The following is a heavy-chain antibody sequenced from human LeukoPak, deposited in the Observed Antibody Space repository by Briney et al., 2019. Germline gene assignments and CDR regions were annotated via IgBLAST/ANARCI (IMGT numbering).Heavy chain of an antibody. D-gene: IGHD6-13*01. CDR3: ARVSSSQTWGFGF. J-gene: IGHJ4*02. V-gene: IGHV3-11*04. Sequence: KTGGSLRFSCAASGFTFSDSCMSWIRQAPGKGLEWVSYISSGGSTIYYADFVKGRFTISRDNAKNSLYLQMNSLRAEDTAVYYCARVSSSQTWGFGFWGQGTLVTVSS. CDR1: GFTFSDSC. CDR2: ISSGGSTI.